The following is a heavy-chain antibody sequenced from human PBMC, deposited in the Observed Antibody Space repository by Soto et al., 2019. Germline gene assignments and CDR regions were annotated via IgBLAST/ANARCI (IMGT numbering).Heavy chain of an antibody. J-gene: IGHJ6*03. CDR3: ARAARLQRYSSSSAPAFYYYYYMDF. CDR1: GGSFSGYY. Sequence: PSGTLSLTCAVYGGSFSGYYWSWIRQPPGKGLEWIGEINHSGSTNYNPSLKSRVTISVDTSKNQFSLKLSSVTAADTAVYYCARAARLQRYSSSSAPAFYYYYYMDFLGKGTTVTVS. V-gene: IGHV4-34*01. D-gene: IGHD6-6*01. CDR2: INHSGST.